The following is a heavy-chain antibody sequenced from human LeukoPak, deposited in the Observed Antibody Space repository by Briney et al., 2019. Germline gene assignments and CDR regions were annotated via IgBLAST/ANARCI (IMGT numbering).Heavy chain of an antibody. CDR2: INHSGST. D-gene: IGHD4-4*01. Sequence: PSETLSLTCAVYGGSFSGYYWSWIRQPPGKGLEWIGEINHSGSTNYNPSLKSRVTISVDTSKNQFSLKLSSVTAADTAVYCCASLVSVPIYSNYVGGHYYYYGMDVWGQGTTVTVSS. J-gene: IGHJ6*02. CDR1: GGSFSGYY. CDR3: ASLVSVPIYSNYVGGHYYYYGMDV. V-gene: IGHV4-34*01.